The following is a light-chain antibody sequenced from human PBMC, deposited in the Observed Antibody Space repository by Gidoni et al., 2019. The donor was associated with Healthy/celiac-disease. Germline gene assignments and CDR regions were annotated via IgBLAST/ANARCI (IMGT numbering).Light chain of an antibody. CDR1: SLRSYY. CDR2: GKN. CDR3: NSRDSSGTV. J-gene: IGLJ3*02. V-gene: IGLV3-19*01. Sequence: SSELTQDPAVSVALGQTARITCQGDSLRSYYASWYQQKPGQAPVLVIYGKNNRPSGIPDRFSGSSAGNTASLTITGAQAEDEADYYCNSRDSSGTVFGGGTKLTVL.